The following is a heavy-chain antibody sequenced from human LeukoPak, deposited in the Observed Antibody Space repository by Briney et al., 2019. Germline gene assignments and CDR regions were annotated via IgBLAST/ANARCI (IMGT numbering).Heavy chain of an antibody. Sequence: ASVNVSCKASGYTFTGYYMHWVRQAPGQGLEWMGWINPNSGGTNYAQKFQGWVTMTRDTSISTAYMELSRLRSDDTAVYYCARSPTYEPYYFDYWGQGTLVIVSS. D-gene: IGHD1-14*01. CDR3: ARSPTYEPYYFDY. CDR2: INPNSGGT. J-gene: IGHJ4*02. V-gene: IGHV1-2*04. CDR1: GYTFTGYY.